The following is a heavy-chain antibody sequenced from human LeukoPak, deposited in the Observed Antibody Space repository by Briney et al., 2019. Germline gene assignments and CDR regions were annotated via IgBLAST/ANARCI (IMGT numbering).Heavy chain of an antibody. J-gene: IGHJ6*03. Sequence: GGSLRLSCAASGFTFSNYVIHWVRQAPGKGLEWLAVISYDGTNKYYADTVKGRFTISRDHSQSTVDLQMNTLRGADTAVYYCVRSPTYYNMDVWGEGTTVTVSS. CDR3: VRSPTYYNMDV. V-gene: IGHV3-30*03. CDR1: GFTFSNYV. CDR2: ISYDGTNK.